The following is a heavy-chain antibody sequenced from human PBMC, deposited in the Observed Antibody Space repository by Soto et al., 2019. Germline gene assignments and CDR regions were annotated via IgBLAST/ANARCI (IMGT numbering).Heavy chain of an antibody. J-gene: IGHJ4*02. Sequence: SETLSLTCAVSGGSISSGGYSWSWIRQPPGKGLEWIGYIYHSGSTYYNPSLKSRVTISVDTSKNQFSLKLSSVTAADTAVYYCARRWGMGFDYWGQGTLVTVSS. CDR3: ARRWGMGFDY. D-gene: IGHD3-16*01. V-gene: IGHV4-30-2*02. CDR1: GGSISSGGYS. CDR2: IYHSGST.